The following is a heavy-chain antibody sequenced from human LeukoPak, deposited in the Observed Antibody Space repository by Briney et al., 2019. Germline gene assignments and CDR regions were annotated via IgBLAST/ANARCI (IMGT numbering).Heavy chain of an antibody. CDR3: ARGPPRYYYGSGSFYGMDV. D-gene: IGHD3-10*01. V-gene: IGHV1-8*01. Sequence: GASVKVSCKASGYTFTSYDINWVRQATGQGLEGMGWMNPNSGNTGYAQKFQGRVTMTRNTSISTAYMELSSLRSEDTAVYYCARGPPRYYYGSGSFYGMDVWGQGTTVTVSS. CDR1: GYTFTSYD. CDR2: MNPNSGNT. J-gene: IGHJ6*02.